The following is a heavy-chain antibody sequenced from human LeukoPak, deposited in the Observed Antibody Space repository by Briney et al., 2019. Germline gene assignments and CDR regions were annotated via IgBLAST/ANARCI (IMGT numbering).Heavy chain of an antibody. V-gene: IGHV4-59*01. D-gene: IGHD5-12*01. Sequence: PSETLSLTCTVSGGSISSYYWSWIRQPPGKGLEWIGYIYYSGSTNYNPSLKSRVTISVDTSKNQFSLKLSSVTAGATAVYYCARKDKVTELVFQHWGQGTLVTVSS. J-gene: IGHJ1*01. CDR1: GGSISSYY. CDR3: ARKDKVTELVFQH. CDR2: IYYSGST.